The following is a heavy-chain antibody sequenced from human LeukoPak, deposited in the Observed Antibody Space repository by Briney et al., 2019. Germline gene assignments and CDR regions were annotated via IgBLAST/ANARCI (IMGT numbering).Heavy chain of an antibody. J-gene: IGHJ4*02. CDR1: GYTFTGYY. V-gene: IGHV1-3*01. D-gene: IGHD5-24*01. Sequence: ASVKVSCKASGYTFTGYYMHWVRQAPGQRLEWMGWINAGNGNTKYSQKFQGRVTITRDTSASTAYMELSSLRSEDTAVYYCARDRDGSYLDYWGQGTLVTVSS. CDR2: INAGNGNT. CDR3: ARDRDGSYLDY.